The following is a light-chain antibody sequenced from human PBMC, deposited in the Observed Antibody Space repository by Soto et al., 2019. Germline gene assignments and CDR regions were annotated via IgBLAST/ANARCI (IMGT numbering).Light chain of an antibody. J-gene: IGKJ1*01. Sequence: DIQMTHSPSSVSASVGDRVTMTCRASQGISSWLVWYQQKPGKAPKLPIYAASSLQSGVPSRFSGSRSGTDFTLTITGLQPEALATYYCQQAKWFQWTLGQWTKVDIK. V-gene: IGKV1-12*01. CDR3: QQAKWFQWT. CDR2: AAS. CDR1: QGISSW.